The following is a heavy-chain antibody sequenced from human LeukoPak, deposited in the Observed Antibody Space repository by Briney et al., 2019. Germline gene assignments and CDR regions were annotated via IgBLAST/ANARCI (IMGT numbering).Heavy chain of an antibody. D-gene: IGHD3-10*01. V-gene: IGHV3-33*01. CDR1: GFTFSSYG. J-gene: IGHJ4*02. CDR2: IWYDGSNK. Sequence: PGGSLRLSCAASGFTFSSYGMHWVRQAPGKGLEWVAVIWYDGSNKYYADSVKGRFTISRDNSKNTLYLQMNSLRAEDTAVYYCAREGPGSGSYYLDYWGQGTLVTVSS. CDR3: AREGPGSGSYYLDY.